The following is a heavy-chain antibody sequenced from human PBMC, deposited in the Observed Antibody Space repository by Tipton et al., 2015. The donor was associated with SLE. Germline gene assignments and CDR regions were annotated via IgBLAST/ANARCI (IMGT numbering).Heavy chain of an antibody. D-gene: IGHD3-22*01. CDR1: GFTFSTYA. Sequence: SLRLSCAASGFTFSTYAVTWVRRAPGKGLEWASTISGSGDTTYYADSLKGRFTISRDNSKNTLYLQMSSLRAEDTAVYYCAKANPMYYYDSSGHPLDYWGQGTLVTVSS. V-gene: IGHV3-23*01. CDR3: AKANPMYYYDSSGHPLDY. CDR2: ISGSGDTT. J-gene: IGHJ4*02.